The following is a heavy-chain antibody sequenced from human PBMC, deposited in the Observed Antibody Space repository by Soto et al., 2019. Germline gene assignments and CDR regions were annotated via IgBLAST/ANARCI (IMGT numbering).Heavy chain of an antibody. V-gene: IGHV4-34*01. CDR1: GGSFNSYF. CDR2: VTPGGRS. CDR3: TTSGRSWPDSFDI. J-gene: IGHJ3*02. D-gene: IGHD6-13*01. Sequence: QVQLKQRGAGLFKPSETLSLTCAVYGGSFNSYFWNWVRQPPEKGLEWIGEVTPGGRSNYNPSLKSRVTISKDTSKNQFSLEVNSVTAADTAVYYCTTSGRSWPDSFDIWGQGAMVTVSS.